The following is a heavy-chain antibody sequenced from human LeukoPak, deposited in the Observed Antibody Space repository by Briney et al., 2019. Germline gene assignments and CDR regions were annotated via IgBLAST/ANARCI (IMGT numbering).Heavy chain of an antibody. J-gene: IGHJ3*02. CDR3: AKASSGWGGAFDI. V-gene: IGHV3-66*02. CDR2: IYSGDNT. D-gene: IGHD6-19*01. Sequence: LGGSLRLSCAASGFTVSNNYMSWVRQAPGKGLEWVSVIYSGDNTYYVESVKGRFTISRDNSKNTLFLQMNRLRAEDTAVYYCAKASSGWGGAFDIWGQGTMVTVSS. CDR1: GFTVSNNY.